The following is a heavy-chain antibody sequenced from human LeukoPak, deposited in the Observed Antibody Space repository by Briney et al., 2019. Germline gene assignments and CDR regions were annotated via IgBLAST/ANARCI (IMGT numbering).Heavy chain of an antibody. CDR1: GYTFTSYG. D-gene: IGHD3-10*01. J-gene: IGHJ6*02. CDR3: ARVKLWFGELAYYYYGMDV. CDR2: INAGNGNT. V-gene: IGHV1-3*01. Sequence: ASVKVSCKASGYTFTSYGISWVRQAPGQGLEWMGWINAGNGNTKYSQKFQGRVTITRDTSASTAYMELSSLRSEDTAVYYCARVKLWFGELAYYYYGMDVWGQGTTVTVS.